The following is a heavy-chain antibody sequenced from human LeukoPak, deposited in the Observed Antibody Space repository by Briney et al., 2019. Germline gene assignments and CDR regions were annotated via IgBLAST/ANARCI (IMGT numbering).Heavy chain of an antibody. CDR1: GYTFTGYY. J-gene: IGHJ5*02. D-gene: IGHD3-10*01. V-gene: IGHV1-46*01. CDR3: ASFTGSSRAFGEFEP. Sequence: GASVKVSCKASGYTFTGYYMHWVRQAPGQGLEWMGIINPSGGSTSYAQKFQGRVTMTRDTSTSTVYMELSSLRSEDTAVYYCASFTGSSRAFGEFEPWGQGTLVTVSS. CDR2: INPSGGST.